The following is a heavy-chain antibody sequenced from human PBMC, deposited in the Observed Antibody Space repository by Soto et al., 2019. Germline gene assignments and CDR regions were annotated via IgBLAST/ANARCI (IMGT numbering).Heavy chain of an antibody. CDR2: INPNSGGT. J-gene: IGHJ4*02. CDR1: GYTFTGYY. CDR3: VRESASQGASLYHFDY. V-gene: IGHV1-2*04. Sequence: QVQLVQSGAEVKKPGASVKVSCKASGYTFTGYYMHWVRQAPRQGLEWMGWINPNSGGTNYAQKFQDCVTMTRDTSISTAYMELSSLRSDDTAVYYCVRESASQGASLYHFDYWGQGTLVTVSS. D-gene: IGHD1-26*01.